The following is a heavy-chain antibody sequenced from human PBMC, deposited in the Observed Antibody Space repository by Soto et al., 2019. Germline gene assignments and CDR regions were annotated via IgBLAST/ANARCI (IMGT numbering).Heavy chain of an antibody. V-gene: IGHV3-30*18. CDR3: AKEGYYDSSGYFDY. J-gene: IGHJ4*02. CDR1: GFTFSSYG. CDR2: ISYDGSNK. Sequence: GGSLRLSCAASGFTFSSYGMHWVRQAPGKGLEWVAVISYDGSNKYYADSVKGRFTISRDNSKNTLYLQMNSLRAEDTAVYYCAKEGYYDSSGYFDYWGQGTLVTVSS. D-gene: IGHD3-22*01.